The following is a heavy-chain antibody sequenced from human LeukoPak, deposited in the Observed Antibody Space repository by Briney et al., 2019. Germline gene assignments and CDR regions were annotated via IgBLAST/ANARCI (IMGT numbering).Heavy chain of an antibody. V-gene: IGHV4-39*01. Sequence: SETLSLTCTVSGGSISSSSYYWGWIRQPPGKGLEWIGSIYYSGSTYYSPSLKSRVTISVDTSKNQFSLKLSSVTAADTAVYYCARRYMVRGVIWFDYWGQGTLVTVSS. CDR1: GGSISSSSYY. J-gene: IGHJ4*02. D-gene: IGHD3-10*01. CDR2: IYYSGST. CDR3: ARRYMVRGVIWFDY.